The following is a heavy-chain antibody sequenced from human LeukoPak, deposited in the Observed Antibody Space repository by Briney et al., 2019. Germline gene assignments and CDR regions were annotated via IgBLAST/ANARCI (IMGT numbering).Heavy chain of an antibody. V-gene: IGHV3-23*01. CDR3: AKEAVLSATACFDS. Sequence: PGGSLRLSCVASGFTFSSYAMSWVRQAPGKGLEWLSAISGSGGSTYYADPVKGRFTISRDNSKNALYVQMNSLRAEDTAVYYCAKEAVLSATACFDSWGQGTLVTVSS. J-gene: IGHJ4*02. CDR2: ISGSGGST. D-gene: IGHD2-15*01. CDR1: GFTFSSYA.